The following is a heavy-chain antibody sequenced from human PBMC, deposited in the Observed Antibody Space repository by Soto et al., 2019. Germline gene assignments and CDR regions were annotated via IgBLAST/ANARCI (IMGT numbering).Heavy chain of an antibody. J-gene: IGHJ4*02. Sequence: GSLRLSCAAPGFTFSGAAMHWVRQASGKGLEWVGRIRNKTKNYATAYAASVKGRFTISRDDSKNTAFLQMNSLKIEDTAVYYCTVLDYWGQGTLVTVSS. V-gene: IGHV3-73*01. CDR2: IRNKTKNYAT. CDR1: GFTFSGAA. CDR3: TVLDY. D-gene: IGHD2-8*01.